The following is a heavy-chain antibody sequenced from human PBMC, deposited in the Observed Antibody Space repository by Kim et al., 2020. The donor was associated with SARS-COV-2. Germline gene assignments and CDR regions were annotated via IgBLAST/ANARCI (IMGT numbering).Heavy chain of an antibody. V-gene: IGHV4-59*01. CDR3: ARVKVREANFAVIAEYYFDY. D-gene: IGHD3-10*01. CDR2: IYYSGSP. Sequence: SETLSLTCTVSGGSISSYYWSWIRQPPGKGLEWIGYIYYSGSPHYNPSLKSRVTISVDTSKNQFSMKLSSVTAADTAVYYCARVKVREANFAVIAEYYFDYWGQGTLVTVSS. J-gene: IGHJ4*02. CDR1: GGSISSYY.